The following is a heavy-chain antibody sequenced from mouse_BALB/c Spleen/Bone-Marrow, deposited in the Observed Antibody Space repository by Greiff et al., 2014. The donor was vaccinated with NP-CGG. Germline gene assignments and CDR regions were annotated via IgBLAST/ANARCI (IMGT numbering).Heavy chain of an antibody. CDR1: GYSFTGYY. D-gene: IGHD1-2*01. Sequence: VQLQQSGPDLVKPGASVQISCKASGYSFTGYYMYWVKQRHGKSLEWIGRVNPNNGDISYNQKFKGKAILTVDKSSSTAYMELRSLTSEDSAVYYCARSTATGFAYWGQGTLVTVSA. V-gene: IGHV1-26*01. J-gene: IGHJ3*01. CDR2: VNPNNGDI. CDR3: ARSTATGFAY.